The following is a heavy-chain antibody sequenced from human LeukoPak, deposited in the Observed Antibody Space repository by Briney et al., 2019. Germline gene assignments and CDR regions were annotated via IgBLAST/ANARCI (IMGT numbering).Heavy chain of an antibody. V-gene: IGHV4-30-2*01. Sequence: SETLSLTCDVSGGSISSGGYSWSWIRQPPGKGLEWIGYIYHSGSTYYNPSLKSRVTISVDRSKNQFSLKLSSVTAADTAVYYCARGGGGEDAFDIWGQGTMVTVSS. CDR3: ARGGGGEDAFDI. D-gene: IGHD3-10*01. J-gene: IGHJ3*02. CDR2: IYHSGST. CDR1: GGSISSGGYS.